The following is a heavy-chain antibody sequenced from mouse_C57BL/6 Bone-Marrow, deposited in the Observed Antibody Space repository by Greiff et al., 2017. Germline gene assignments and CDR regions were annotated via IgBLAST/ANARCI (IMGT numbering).Heavy chain of an antibody. V-gene: IGHV1-15*01. J-gene: IGHJ2*01. CDR3: TSYSCDY. CDR2: IDPETGGT. Sequence: VQRVESGAELVRPGASVTLSCKASGYTFTDYEMHWVKQTPVPGLEWIGAIDPETGGTAYNQKFKGKAILTADKSTSTAYMELRSLTSEDSAVYYCTSYSCDYWGQGTTRTVSS. CDR1: GYTFTDYE.